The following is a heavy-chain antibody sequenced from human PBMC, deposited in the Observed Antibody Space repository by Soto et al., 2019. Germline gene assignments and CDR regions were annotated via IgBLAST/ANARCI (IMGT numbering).Heavy chain of an antibody. V-gene: IGHV3-9*01. J-gene: IGHJ6*02. Sequence: GGSLSLSCATAGFSFDEYAMHLVRPAPGKGLEWVSSISWNSRNIDYADSVKGRFTISRDSAKSSLYLQMDSLRFDDTALYFYVLKKSAAVLTLFGEVYAIEVWCRRITVNAP. CDR1: GFSFDEYA. CDR2: ISWNSRNI. D-gene: IGHD3-16*01. CDR3: VLKKSAAVLTLFGEVYAIEV.